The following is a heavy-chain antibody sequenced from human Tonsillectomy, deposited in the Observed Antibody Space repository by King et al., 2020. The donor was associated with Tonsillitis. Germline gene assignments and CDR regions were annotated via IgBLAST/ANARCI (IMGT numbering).Heavy chain of an antibody. CDR1: GFTFSSYA. CDR3: AKRSAMVPGTGYYYGMDV. CDR2: ISCSGGST. V-gene: IGHV3-23*04. J-gene: IGHJ6*02. D-gene: IGHD5-18*01. Sequence: VQLVESGGGLVQPGGSRRLSCAASGFTFSSYAMRWVRQAPGKGLEWVSAISCSGGSTYYADSVKGRFTISKNNSKNKLYLQMNSLRAEDTAVYYCAKRSAMVPGTGYYYGMDVWGQGTTVTVSS.